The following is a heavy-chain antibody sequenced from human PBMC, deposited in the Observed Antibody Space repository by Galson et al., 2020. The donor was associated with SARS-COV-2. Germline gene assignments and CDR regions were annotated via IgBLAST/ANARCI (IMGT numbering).Heavy chain of an antibody. CDR2: ISYDGSNK. J-gene: IGHJ3*02. V-gene: IGHV3-30-3*01. CDR3: ARDHVGEWALRGAFDI. CDR1: GFTFTTFA. D-gene: IGHD1-26*01. Sequence: GESLKISCAASGFTFTTFAMHWVRQAPGRGLEWVAAISYDGSNKYHADSIKGRFTISRDNFQNTLHLQMDTLRPEDTAVYYCARDHVGEWALRGAFDIWGHGTLVTVSS.